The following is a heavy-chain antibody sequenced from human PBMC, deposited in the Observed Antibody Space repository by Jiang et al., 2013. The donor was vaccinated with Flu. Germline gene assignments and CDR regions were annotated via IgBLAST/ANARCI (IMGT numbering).Heavy chain of an antibody. D-gene: IGHD3-10*01. Sequence: EWMGWISAYNGNTNYAQKLQGRVTMTTDTSTSTAYMELSSLRSEDTAVYYCASGRDGSGSGYNWFDPWGQGTLVTVSS. J-gene: IGHJ5*02. CDR2: ISAYNGNT. V-gene: IGHV1-18*01. CDR3: ASGRDGSGSGYNWFDP.